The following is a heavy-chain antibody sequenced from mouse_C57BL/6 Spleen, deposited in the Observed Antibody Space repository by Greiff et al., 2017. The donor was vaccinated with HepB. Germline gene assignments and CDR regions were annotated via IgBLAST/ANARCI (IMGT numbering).Heavy chain of an antibody. V-gene: IGHV1-39*01. J-gene: IGHJ4*01. CDR3: AREDYYGSRGAKAMDY. Sequence: VQLQQSGPELVKPGASVKISCKASGYSFTDYNMNWVKQSNGKSLEWIGVINPNYGTTSYNQRFKGKATLTVDQSSSTAYMQLNSLTSEDSAVYYCAREDYYGSRGAKAMDYWGQGTSVTVSS. D-gene: IGHD1-1*01. CDR1: GYSFTDYN. CDR2: INPNYGTT.